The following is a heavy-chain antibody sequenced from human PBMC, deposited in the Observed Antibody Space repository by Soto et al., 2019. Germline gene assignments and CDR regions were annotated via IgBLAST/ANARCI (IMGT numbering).Heavy chain of an antibody. CDR2: IRNKREGGTT. D-gene: IGHD1-1*01. CDR1: GFTFSKAW. Sequence: EVQLVESGGGLVKPGGSLRLSCAASGFTFSKAWVSWVRQAPGKGLEWVGRIRNKREGGTTDYAVTVKGRITISRDDTNNMLYLQMTRLISEDTAVYYCAAKWNFDSWGQGTPVTVS. J-gene: IGHJ5*01. V-gene: IGHV3-15*01. CDR3: AAKWNFDS.